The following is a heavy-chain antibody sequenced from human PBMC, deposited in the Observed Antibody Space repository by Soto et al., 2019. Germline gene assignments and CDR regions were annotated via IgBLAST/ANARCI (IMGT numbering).Heavy chain of an antibody. J-gene: IGHJ4*02. D-gene: IGHD5-12*01. V-gene: IGHV1-2*02. Sequence: QLVQSGAEVKKPGASVRVSCKTSGPTFIAYYIHWVRQAPGQGLEWMGWIDPKSGGTTYEQKFLGRVTMPRDPSINTAYMDLKRLPSDDTAVYYCARVSVDVPEWGQGTLITVSS. CDR3: ARVSVDVPE. CDR2: IDPKSGGT. CDR1: GPTFIAYY.